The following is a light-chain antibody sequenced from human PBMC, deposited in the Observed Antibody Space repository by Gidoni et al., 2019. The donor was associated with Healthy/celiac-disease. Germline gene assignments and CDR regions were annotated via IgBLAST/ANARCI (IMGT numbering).Light chain of an antibody. V-gene: IGKV3-15*01. J-gene: IGKJ1*01. CDR2: GAS. Sequence: IVMTPPPATLSVSPGERATLSCRASQSVNSNLAWYQQKPGQAPRLLIYGASTRATGIPARFSGSGSGTEFTLTISSLQSEDFAVYYCQQYNNWPPWTFGQGTKVEIK. CDR3: QQYNNWPPWT. CDR1: QSVNSN.